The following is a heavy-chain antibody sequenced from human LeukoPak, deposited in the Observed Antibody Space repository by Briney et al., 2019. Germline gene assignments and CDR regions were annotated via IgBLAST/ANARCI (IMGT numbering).Heavy chain of an antibody. J-gene: IGHJ4*02. CDR1: GYTFTSYG. V-gene: IGHV1-18*01. Sequence: ASVKVSCKASGYTFTSYGISWVRQAPGQGPEWMGWISAYNGNTNYAQKLQGRVTMTTDTSTSTAYMELRSLRSDDTAVYYCARDLEPTYYDILTGYYPDGYWGQGTLVTVSS. CDR2: ISAYNGNT. D-gene: IGHD3-9*01. CDR3: ARDLEPTYYDILTGYYPDGY.